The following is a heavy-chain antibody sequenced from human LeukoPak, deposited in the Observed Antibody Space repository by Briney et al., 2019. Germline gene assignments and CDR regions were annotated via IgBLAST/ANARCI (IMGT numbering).Heavy chain of an antibody. J-gene: IGHJ4*02. Sequence: GGSLRLSCAASGFTFSSYGMHWVRQAPGKGLEWVAFIRYDGSNKYYADSVKGRFTISRDNSKNTLYLQMNSLRAEDTAVYYCAKGGAYYNGSGSINWGQGTLATVSS. CDR1: GFTFSSYG. D-gene: IGHD3-10*01. CDR2: IRYDGSNK. V-gene: IGHV3-30*02. CDR3: AKGGAYYNGSGSIN.